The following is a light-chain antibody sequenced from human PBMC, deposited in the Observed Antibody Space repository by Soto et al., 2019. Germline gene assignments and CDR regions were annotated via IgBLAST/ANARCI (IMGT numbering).Light chain of an antibody. V-gene: IGKV1-9*01. CDR2: AAS. CDR1: QNIITW. Sequence: DIQMTQSPPTLSASVGDRVTITCRASQNIITWLAWYQQKPGKAPKLLIYAASTLQSGVPSRFSGSGSGTEFTLTISSLQPEDFATYYCQQLNSYLPLTFGGGTKVDIK. CDR3: QQLNSYLPLT. J-gene: IGKJ4*01.